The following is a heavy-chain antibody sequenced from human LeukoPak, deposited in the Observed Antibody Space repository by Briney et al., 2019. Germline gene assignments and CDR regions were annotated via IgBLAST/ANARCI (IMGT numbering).Heavy chain of an antibody. Sequence: GESLKVSCKASGYTFTGYYMHWVRQAPGQGLEWMGWINPNSGGTNYAQKFQGRVTMTRDTSISTAYMELSRLRSDDTAVYYCANRLGLDIDRFDYWGQGTLVTVSS. CDR2: INPNSGGT. CDR3: ANRLGLDIDRFDY. V-gene: IGHV1-2*02. J-gene: IGHJ4*02. D-gene: IGHD3-9*01. CDR1: GYTFTGYY.